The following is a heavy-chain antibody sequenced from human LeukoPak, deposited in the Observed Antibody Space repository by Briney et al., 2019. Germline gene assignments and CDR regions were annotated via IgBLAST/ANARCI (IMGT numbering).Heavy chain of an antibody. Sequence: GTSVKVSFEASGFTFTSSAMQWVRQARGQRLEWIGWIVVGSGNTNYAQKFQERVTITRDMSTSTAYMELSSLRSEDTAVYYCAAENDYYDSSGYYPYYFDYWGQGTLVTVSS. J-gene: IGHJ4*02. CDR1: GFTFTSSA. D-gene: IGHD3-22*01. CDR2: IVVGSGNT. CDR3: AAENDYYDSSGYYPYYFDY. V-gene: IGHV1-58*02.